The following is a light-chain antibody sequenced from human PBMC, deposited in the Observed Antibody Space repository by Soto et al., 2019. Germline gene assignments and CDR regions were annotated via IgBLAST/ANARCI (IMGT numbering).Light chain of an antibody. Sequence: DIQMTQSPSSLSASVGDRVTITCRASQGISNYLAWYQQKPGKVPKLLIYAASTLQSGVPSRFSGSGSGTDFTLTISSLQPEDVATYYCQKYNSASLYTFGQGTKLEIK. CDR3: QKYNSASLYT. V-gene: IGKV1-27*01. CDR1: QGISNY. CDR2: AAS. J-gene: IGKJ2*01.